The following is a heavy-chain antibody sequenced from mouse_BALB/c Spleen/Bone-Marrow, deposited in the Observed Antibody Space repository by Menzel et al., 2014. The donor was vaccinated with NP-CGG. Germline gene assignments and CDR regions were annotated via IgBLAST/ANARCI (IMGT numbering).Heavy chain of an antibody. CDR2: ISYSGST. J-gene: IGHJ2*01. CDR1: GDSIXSGY. V-gene: IGHV3-8*02. Sequence: EVKLVESGPSLVKPSQTLSLTCSVTGDSIXSGYWNWIRKFPGNKLEYMGYISYSGSTYYSPSLKSRISITRDTSKNQYYLQLNSVTTEDTATYYCATYDGYYFDYWGQGTTLTVSS. D-gene: IGHD2-3*01. CDR3: ATYDGYYFDY.